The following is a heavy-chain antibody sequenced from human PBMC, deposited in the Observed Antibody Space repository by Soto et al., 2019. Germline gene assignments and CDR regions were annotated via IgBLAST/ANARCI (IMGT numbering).Heavy chain of an antibody. CDR1: GFTFSTYA. Sequence: VQLLESGGGLVQPGGSLRLSCAASGFTFSTYAMSWVRQAPGKGLEWVSSISGSGGNTYYADSVKGRFTISRDNSKNTLYLQMNSLRPEDTALYYCAKGHPEWNADAPLLDYWGQGTLVTVSS. CDR2: ISGSGGNT. D-gene: IGHD1-1*01. CDR3: AKGHPEWNADAPLLDY. V-gene: IGHV3-23*01. J-gene: IGHJ4*02.